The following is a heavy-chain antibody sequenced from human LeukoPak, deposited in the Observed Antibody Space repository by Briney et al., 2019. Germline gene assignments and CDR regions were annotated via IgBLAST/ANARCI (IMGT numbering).Heavy chain of an antibody. V-gene: IGHV3-74*01. Sequence: GGSLRLSCAASGFTFSSYWMHWVRHAPGKGLVWVSRISSDGSSTTYADSVKGRFTISRDNAKNTLYLQMNSLRAEDTAVYYCTRSTSCSGGSCYSSPWFDPWGQGTLVTVSS. CDR2: ISSDGSST. J-gene: IGHJ5*02. CDR1: GFTFSSYW. CDR3: TRSTSCSGGSCYSSPWFDP. D-gene: IGHD2-15*01.